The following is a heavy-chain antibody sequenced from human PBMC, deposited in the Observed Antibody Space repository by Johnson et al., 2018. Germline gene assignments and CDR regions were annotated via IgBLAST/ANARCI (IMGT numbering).Heavy chain of an antibody. V-gene: IGHV3-33*01. CDR3: ARDAGVGLQHDACDV. CDR1: GFIFTSYA. J-gene: IGHJ3*01. CDR2: IWFDGSNK. Sequence: QVQLQQSGGGVVRPGRSLRLSCAASGFIFTSYAMHWVRQAPGKGLEWVAVIWFDGSNKYYADFVKGRFTISRDKSKDTLYLQMNSVRAEDTAVFYCARDAGVGLQHDACDVWDQGTMVIVSS. D-gene: IGHD5-24*01.